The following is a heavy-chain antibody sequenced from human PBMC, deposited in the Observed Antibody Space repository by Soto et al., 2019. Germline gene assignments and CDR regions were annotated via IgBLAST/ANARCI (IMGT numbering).Heavy chain of an antibody. J-gene: IGHJ6*02. D-gene: IGHD3-9*01. CDR3: ARVLRYFDTPYGMEV. CDR1: GFTFSNHA. V-gene: IGHV3-23*01. CDR2: IGGSGRNT. Sequence: GGSLRLPCAASGFTFSNHAMSWVRQAPGKGLEWVSGIGGSGRNTYYADSVKGRFTISRDNSQNTLFLQMNSLRAEDTAEYYCARVLRYFDTPYGMEVWGQGTTVTVSS.